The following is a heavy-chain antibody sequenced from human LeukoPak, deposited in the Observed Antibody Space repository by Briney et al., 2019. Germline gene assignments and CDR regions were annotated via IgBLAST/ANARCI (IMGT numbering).Heavy chain of an antibody. V-gene: IGHV3-23*01. Sequence: GGSLRLSCAASGFTFSNYAMIWVRQAPGKGLEWVSAIGGGGVNTHYSESVKGRFTISRDNSKNTLYLQMNSLRAEDTAVYYCARDEGPSFDPWGQGTLVTVSS. CDR3: ARDEGPSFDP. J-gene: IGHJ5*02. CDR1: GFTFSNYA. CDR2: IGGGGVNT.